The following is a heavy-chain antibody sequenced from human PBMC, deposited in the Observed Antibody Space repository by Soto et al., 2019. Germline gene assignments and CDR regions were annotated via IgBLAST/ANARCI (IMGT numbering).Heavy chain of an antibody. V-gene: IGHV1-3*01. CDR2: INAGNGNT. J-gene: IGHJ5*02. D-gene: IGHD2-15*01. Sequence: ASVKVSCKASGYTFTSYAMHWVRQAPGQRLEWMGWINAGNGNTKYSQKFQGRVTITRDTSASTAYMEVSSLRSDDTAVYYCARDPLGYCSGGSCPDRFDPWGQGTLVTVSS. CDR3: ARDPLGYCSGGSCPDRFDP. CDR1: GYTFTSYA.